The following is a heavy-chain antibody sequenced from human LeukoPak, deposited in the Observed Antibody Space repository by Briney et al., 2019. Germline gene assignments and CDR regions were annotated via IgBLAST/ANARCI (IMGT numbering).Heavy chain of an antibody. Sequence: GASVKVSCKASGYTFTGYYAHWVRQAPGQGLEWMGGIIPIFGTANYAQKFQGRVTITADKSTSTAYMELSSLRSEDTAVYYCARTPTYDSSGYWSDYYYYMDVWGKGTTVTVSS. CDR2: IIPIFGTA. D-gene: IGHD3-22*01. CDR3: ARTPTYDSSGYWSDYYYYMDV. J-gene: IGHJ6*03. CDR1: GYTFTGYY. V-gene: IGHV1-69*06.